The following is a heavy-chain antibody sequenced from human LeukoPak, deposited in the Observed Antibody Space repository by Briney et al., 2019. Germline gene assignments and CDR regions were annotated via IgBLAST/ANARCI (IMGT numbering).Heavy chain of an antibody. CDR2: ISSSGSTI. Sequence: PGGSLRLSCAASGFTFSSYEMNWVRQAPGKGLEWVSYISSSGSTIYYADSVKGRLTISRDNAKNSLYLQMNSLRAEDTAVYYCARGYCSSTSCYALVMDYYGMDVWGKGTTVTVSS. CDR1: GFTFSSYE. V-gene: IGHV3-48*03. D-gene: IGHD2-2*01. CDR3: ARGYCSSTSCYALVMDYYGMDV. J-gene: IGHJ6*04.